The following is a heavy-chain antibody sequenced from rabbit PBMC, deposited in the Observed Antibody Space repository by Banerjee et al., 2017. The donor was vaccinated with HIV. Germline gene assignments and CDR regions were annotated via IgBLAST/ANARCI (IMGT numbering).Heavy chain of an antibody. Sequence: YASWAKGRFTISKTSSTTVTLQMTSLTAADTATYFCARDILSGFPNYGNGKNLWGPGTLVTVS. CDR3: ARDILSGFPNYGNGKNL. D-gene: IGHD6-1*01. J-gene: IGHJ4*01. V-gene: IGHV1S40*01.